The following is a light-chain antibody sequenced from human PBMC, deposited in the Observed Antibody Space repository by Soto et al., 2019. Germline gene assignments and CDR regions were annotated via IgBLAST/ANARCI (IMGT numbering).Light chain of an antibody. Sequence: EIVLTQSPGTLSLSPGERATHSCRASLSVNSTYLAWYQQKSGQAPRLLIYGASSRATGIPDRFSGSGSGTDFTLTISRLGPEDFAMYYFQKYRRSPGTFSQGTKVEF. CDR1: LSVNSTY. J-gene: IGKJ1*01. V-gene: IGKV3-20*01. CDR2: GAS. CDR3: QKYRRSPGT.